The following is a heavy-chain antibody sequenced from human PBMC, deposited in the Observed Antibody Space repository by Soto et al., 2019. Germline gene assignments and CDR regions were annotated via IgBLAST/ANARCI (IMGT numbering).Heavy chain of an antibody. CDR1: GYTFTSYA. D-gene: IGHD3-9*01. J-gene: IGHJ5*02. Sequence: QVQLVQSGAEEKKPGASVKVSCKASGYTFTSYAMHWVRQAPGQRLEWMGWINAGNGDTKYSQKLQGRLTITRDTSATTAYMELTYLRSEDTAVYYCARDWYYNILTGYPQGWFDPWGQGTLVTVSS. CDR3: ARDWYYNILTGYPQGWFDP. V-gene: IGHV1-3*05. CDR2: INAGNGDT.